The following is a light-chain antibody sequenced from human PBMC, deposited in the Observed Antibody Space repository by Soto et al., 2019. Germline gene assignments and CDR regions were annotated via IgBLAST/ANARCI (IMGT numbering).Light chain of an antibody. J-gene: IGLJ3*02. Sequence: QSALTQPRSVSGSPGQSITISCTGTNSDIGGYNYVSWYQQHPGKAPKVMIYDVTRRPSGVPDRFSGSKSGNTASLSISGLQAEDEADYYCCSFAKANNVWVFGGGTKVTVL. CDR3: CSFAKANNVWV. CDR1: NSDIGGYNY. V-gene: IGLV2-11*01. CDR2: DVT.